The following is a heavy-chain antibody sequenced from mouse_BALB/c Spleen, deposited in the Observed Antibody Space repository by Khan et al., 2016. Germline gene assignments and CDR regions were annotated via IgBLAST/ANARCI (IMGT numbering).Heavy chain of an antibody. CDR2: IRNKSNNYAT. V-gene: IGHV10S3*01. D-gene: IGHD2-3*01. J-gene: IGHJ3*01. Sequence: VQLVVTGGGLVQPKGSLNLSCVASGFTFNSNAMNWVRQAPGKGLEWVARIRNKSNNYATYYADSVKDRFTISRDDSQHMLYLQMNTLQTEHNAVYYGVKRDGYYFTYWGQGTLVTVSA. CDR1: GFTFNSNA. CDR3: VKRDGYYFTY.